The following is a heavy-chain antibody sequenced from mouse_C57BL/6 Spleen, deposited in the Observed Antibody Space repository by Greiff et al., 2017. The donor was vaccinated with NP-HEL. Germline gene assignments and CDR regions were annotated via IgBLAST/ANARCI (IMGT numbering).Heavy chain of an antibody. CDR2: IDPSDSYT. J-gene: IGHJ2*01. D-gene: IGHD4-1*02. CDR1: GYTFTSYW. Sequence: LQQPGAELVMPGASVKLSCKASGYTFTSYWMHWVKQRPGQGLEWIGEIDPSDSYTNYNQKFKGKSTLTVDKSSSTAYMQLRSLTSEDSAVYYCAQLGRGYWGQGTTLTVSS. V-gene: IGHV1-69*01. CDR3: AQLGRGY.